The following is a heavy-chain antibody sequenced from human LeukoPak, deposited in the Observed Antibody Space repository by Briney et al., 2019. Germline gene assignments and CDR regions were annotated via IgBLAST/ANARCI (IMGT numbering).Heavy chain of an antibody. CDR3: ARVVYSHYWPEGMDV. Sequence: SETLSLTCAVSGDSISSYYWSWIRQPPWKGLEWIGYIYNSETTNYNPSLESRVTISEDTSKNQFSLMLTSVTAADTAVYYCARVVYSHYWPEGMDVWGQGTTVTVSS. CDR1: GDSISSYY. V-gene: IGHV4-59*01. D-gene: IGHD4-11*01. J-gene: IGHJ6*02. CDR2: IYNSETT.